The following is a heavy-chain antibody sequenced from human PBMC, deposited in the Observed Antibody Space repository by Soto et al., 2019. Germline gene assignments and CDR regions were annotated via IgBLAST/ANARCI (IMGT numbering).Heavy chain of an antibody. V-gene: IGHV4-30-4*01. CDR2: IYYSGST. J-gene: IGHJ6*03. CDR3: ARYADTEYSSSQGGYYYYMDV. D-gene: IGHD6-6*01. Sequence: SETLSLTCPVSGGSISSGDYYWSWIRQPPGKGLEWIGYIYYSGSTYYNPSLKSRVTISVDTSKNQFSLKLSSVTAADTAVYYCARYADTEYSSSQGGYYYYMDVWGKGTTVTVSS. CDR1: GGSISSGDYY.